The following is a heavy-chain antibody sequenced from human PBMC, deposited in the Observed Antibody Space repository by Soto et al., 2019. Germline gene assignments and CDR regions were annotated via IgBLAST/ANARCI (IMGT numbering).Heavy chain of an antibody. D-gene: IGHD1-20*01. Sequence: PGGSLRLSCAASGFTFSSYAMSWVCQAPGKGLEWISAVSGSGGSTYYADSVKGRFTISRDNSKDTLYLQMNNLRAEDTAVYYCAKPPDYNWNDYWGQGTLVTVSS. CDR1: GFTFSSYA. CDR2: VSGSGGST. CDR3: AKPPDYNWNDY. V-gene: IGHV3-23*01. J-gene: IGHJ4*02.